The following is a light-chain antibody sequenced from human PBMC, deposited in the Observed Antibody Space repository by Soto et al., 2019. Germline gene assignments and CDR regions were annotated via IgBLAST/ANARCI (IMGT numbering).Light chain of an antibody. V-gene: IGKV3-20*01. Sequence: DIGLTHSPVTLSLSPVERATVYCVASQRVSGGFLAWYQQKPGQAPRLLIYGASSRATGIPDRFSGSGSGTDFTLTISRLEPEDFAVYYCQQYGSSPRTFGQRTKVDIK. CDR3: QQYGSSPRT. J-gene: IGKJ1*01. CDR2: GAS. CDR1: QRVSGGF.